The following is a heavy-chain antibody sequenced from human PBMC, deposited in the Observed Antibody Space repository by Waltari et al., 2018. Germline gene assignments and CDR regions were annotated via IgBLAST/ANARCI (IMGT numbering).Heavy chain of an antibody. CDR3: ARDGAAAACLDY. Sequence: QVQLQESGPGLVKPSQTLSLTCTVSGASISSRGYYWSWIRQHPGKGLEWIGYIFHSGETYYNPSLRSRVRISVDTSQNQFSLRLNSATAADTAVYYCARDGAAAACLDYWGQGTLVTVSS. V-gene: IGHV4-31*03. CDR2: IFHSGET. CDR1: GASISSRGYY. J-gene: IGHJ4*02. D-gene: IGHD6-13*01.